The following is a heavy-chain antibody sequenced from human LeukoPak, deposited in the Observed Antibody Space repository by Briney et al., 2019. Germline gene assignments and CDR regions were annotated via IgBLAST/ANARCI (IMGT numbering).Heavy chain of an antibody. CDR2: ISAYNGNT. D-gene: IGHD2-2*01. CDR1: GYTFTSYG. J-gene: IGHJ6*03. V-gene: IGHV1-18*01. Sequence: ASVKVSCKASGYTFTSYGISWVRQAPGQGLEWMGWISAYNGNTNYAQKLQGRVTMTTDTSTSTAYMELRSLRSDDTAVYYCARDCSSTPCYYYYYMDVWGKGTTVTVSS. CDR3: ARDCSSTPCYYYYYMDV.